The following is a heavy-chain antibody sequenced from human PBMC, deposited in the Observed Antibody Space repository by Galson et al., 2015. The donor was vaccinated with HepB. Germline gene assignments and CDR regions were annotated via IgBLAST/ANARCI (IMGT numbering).Heavy chain of an antibody. J-gene: IGHJ4*02. CDR2: ISYDEINK. CDR1: GFTFSSYG. D-gene: IGHD6-19*01. Sequence: SLRLSCAASGFTFSSYGMHWVRQAPGKGLEWVAVISYDEINKYYADSVRGRFTISRDNSKNTLYLQMNSLRAEDTAVYHCAKDQASGWYTGYFDYWGQGTLVTVSS. CDR3: AKDQASGWYTGYFDY. V-gene: IGHV3-30*18.